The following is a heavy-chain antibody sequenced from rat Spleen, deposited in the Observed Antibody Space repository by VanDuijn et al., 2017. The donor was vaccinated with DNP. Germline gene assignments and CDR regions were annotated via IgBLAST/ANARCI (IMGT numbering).Heavy chain of an antibody. CDR1: GFSLTSYS. V-gene: IGHV5S10*01. J-gene: IGHJ2*01. CDR3: ATHRGGAFDY. CDR2: IMYDGSSS. Sequence: VQLKESGPGLVQPSQTLSLTCTVSGFSLTSYSVSWVRQTPKKGLEWVATIMYDGSSSYYRDSVKGRFTISRDNVKNTLYLHMGSLRSEDTATYYCATHRGGAFDYWGQGVMVTVSS.